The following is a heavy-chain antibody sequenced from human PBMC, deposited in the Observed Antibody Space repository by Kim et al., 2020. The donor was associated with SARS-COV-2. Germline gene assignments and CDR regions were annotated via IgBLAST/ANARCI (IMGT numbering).Heavy chain of an antibody. J-gene: IGHJ6*02. CDR2: IYPGDSDT. CDR3: ARQVAVAGRGVKVNYYYYGMDV. CDR1: GYSFTSYW. Sequence: GESLKISCKGSGYSFTSYWIGWVRQMPGKGLEWMGIIYPGDSDTRYSPSFQGQVTISADKSISTAYLQWSSLKASYTAMYYCARQVAVAGRGVKVNYYYYGMDVWGQGTTVTVSS. V-gene: IGHV5-51*01. D-gene: IGHD6-19*01.